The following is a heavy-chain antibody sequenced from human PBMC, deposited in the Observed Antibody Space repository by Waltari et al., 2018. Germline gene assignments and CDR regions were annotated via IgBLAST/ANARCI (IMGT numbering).Heavy chain of an antibody. V-gene: IGHV3-30*01. CDR3: ARMDYYGSGSHPTDAFDI. CDR2: ISYDGSNK. CDR1: GFTFSSYA. J-gene: IGHJ3*02. Sequence: QVQLVESGGGVVQPGRSLRLSCAASGFTFSSYAMHWVRQAPGKGLECVAVISYDGSNKYYVDSVKGRFTISRDKSKNTLYLQMNSLRAEDTAVYYCARMDYYGSGSHPTDAFDIWGQGTMVTVSS. D-gene: IGHD3-10*01.